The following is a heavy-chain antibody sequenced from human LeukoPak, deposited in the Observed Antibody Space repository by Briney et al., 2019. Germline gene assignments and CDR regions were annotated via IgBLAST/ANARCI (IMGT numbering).Heavy chain of an antibody. CDR3: ARFYCSSTSFYLSGWFDP. CDR1: GYTFTSYY. D-gene: IGHD2-2*01. Sequence: ASVKVSCKASGYTFTSYYMHWVRQAPGQGLEWMGIINPSGGSTSYAQKFQGRVTMTRDTSTSTVYMELSSLRSEDTAVYYCARFYCSSTSFYLSGWFDPWGQGTLVTVSS. CDR2: INPSGGST. V-gene: IGHV1-46*01. J-gene: IGHJ5*02.